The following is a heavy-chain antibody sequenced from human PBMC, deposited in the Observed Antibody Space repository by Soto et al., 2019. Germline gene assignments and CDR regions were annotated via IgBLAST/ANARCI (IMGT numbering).Heavy chain of an antibody. CDR1: GSTFTSSA. D-gene: IGHD1-26*01. CDR3: ARDQGGFDP. CDR2: ISAYSGNT. V-gene: IGHV1-3*01. Sequence: ASVKVSCKASGSTFTSSAVQWVRQARGQGLEWMGWISAYSGNTNYAQKLQGRVTITRDTSASTAYMELSSLRSEDTAVYYCARDQGGFDPWGQGTLVTVSS. J-gene: IGHJ5*02.